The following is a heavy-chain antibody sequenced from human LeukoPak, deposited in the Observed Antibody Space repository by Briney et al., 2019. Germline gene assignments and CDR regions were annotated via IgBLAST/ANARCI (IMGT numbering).Heavy chain of an antibody. Sequence: SETLSLTCTVSGGSISSGDYYWSWIRQPPGKGLEWIGYIYYSGSTYYNPSLKCRVTISVDTSKNQFSLKLSSVTAADTAVYYCARVVFSGSYFGAFDIWGQGTMVTVSS. CDR2: IYYSGST. CDR3: ARVVFSGSYFGAFDI. J-gene: IGHJ3*02. D-gene: IGHD3-10*01. CDR1: GGSISSGDYY. V-gene: IGHV4-30-4*01.